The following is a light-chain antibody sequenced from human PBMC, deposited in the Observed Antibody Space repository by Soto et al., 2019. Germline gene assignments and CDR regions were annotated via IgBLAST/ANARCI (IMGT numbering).Light chain of an antibody. CDR3: QQRNSWPPIN. V-gene: IGKV3-11*01. CDR1: QSVRTY. J-gene: IGKJ5*01. CDR2: DAS. Sequence: EIVLTQSPVTLSLSPGERATLSCRASQSVRTYLAWYQVKPGQAPRLLIYDASSRASGVPARFSGSGSGTDYTLTISSLEPEDFALYYWQQRNSWPPINFGQGTRLEIK.